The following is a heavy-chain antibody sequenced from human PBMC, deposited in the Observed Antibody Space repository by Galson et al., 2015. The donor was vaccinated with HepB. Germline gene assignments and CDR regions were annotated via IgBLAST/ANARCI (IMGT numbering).Heavy chain of an antibody. D-gene: IGHD3-9*01. J-gene: IGHJ3*02. CDR1: GFTFSSYA. CDR3: VKGGGILTGHKSPAFDI. V-gene: IGHV3-64D*06. Sequence: SLRLSCAASGFTFSSYAMHWVRQAPGKGLEYVSAISSNGGSTYYADSVKGRFTISRDNSKNTLYLQMSSLRAEDTAVYYCVKGGGILTGHKSPAFDIWGQGTMVTVSS. CDR2: ISSNGGST.